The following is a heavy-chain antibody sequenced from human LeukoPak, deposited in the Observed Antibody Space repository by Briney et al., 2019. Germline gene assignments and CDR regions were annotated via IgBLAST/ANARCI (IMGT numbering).Heavy chain of an antibody. D-gene: IGHD3-22*01. Sequence: GESLKISCKGSGYNFATYWIGWVRQMPGKGLEWMGIIYPGDSDTRYSPSFQGQVTISADKSVSTAYLQWSSLKASDTAMYYCARQSYDSSGYYLHYFDYWGQGTLVTVSS. CDR2: IYPGDSDT. J-gene: IGHJ4*02. CDR1: GYNFATYW. CDR3: ARQSYDSSGYYLHYFDY. V-gene: IGHV5-51*01.